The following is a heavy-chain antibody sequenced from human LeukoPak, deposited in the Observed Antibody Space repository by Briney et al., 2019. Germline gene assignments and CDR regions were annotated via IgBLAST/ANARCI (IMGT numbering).Heavy chain of an antibody. CDR2: INPNSGGT. CDR3: ARTVQLPSNWFDP. CDR1: GYTFTGYY. D-gene: IGHD2-2*01. J-gene: IGHJ5*02. V-gene: IGHV1-2*02. Sequence: GASVKVSCKASGYTFTGYYMHWVRQAPGQGLEWMGWINPNSGGTNYAQKFQGRVTMTRDTSISTAYMELSRLRSDDTAVYYCARTVQLPSNWFDPWGQGTLVTVSS.